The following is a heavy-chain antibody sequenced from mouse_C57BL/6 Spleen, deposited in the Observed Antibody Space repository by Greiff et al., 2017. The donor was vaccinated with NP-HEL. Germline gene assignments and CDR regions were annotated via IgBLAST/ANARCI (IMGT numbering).Heavy chain of an antibody. Sequence: QVQLQQPGAELVKPGASVKLSCKASGYTFTSYWMHWVKQRPGQGLEWIGMIHPNSGSTNYNEKFKSKATLTVDKSSSTAYMQLSSLTSEDSAVYYCAREGGYYYGSSYVGAMDYWGQGTSVTVSS. CDR1: GYTFTSYW. D-gene: IGHD1-1*01. J-gene: IGHJ4*01. V-gene: IGHV1-64*01. CDR3: AREGGYYYGSSYVGAMDY. CDR2: IHPNSGST.